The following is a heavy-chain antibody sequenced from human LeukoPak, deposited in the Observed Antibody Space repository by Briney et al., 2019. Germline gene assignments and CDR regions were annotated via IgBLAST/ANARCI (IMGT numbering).Heavy chain of an antibody. CDR1: GFTISSYG. Sequence: GGSRRLCCAASGFTISSYGMHWVRQAPGKGLEWVAFIRFDGSKEYYADSVKGRFTISRDSSKNTLDLQMNSLRVEDTAVYYCAKAEGVFDSWGQGSLVTVSS. V-gene: IGHV3-30*02. D-gene: IGHD3-16*01. J-gene: IGHJ4*02. CDR3: AKAEGVFDS. CDR2: IRFDGSKE.